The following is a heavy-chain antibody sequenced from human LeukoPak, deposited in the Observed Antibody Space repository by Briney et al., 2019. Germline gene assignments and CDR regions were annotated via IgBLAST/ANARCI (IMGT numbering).Heavy chain of an antibody. V-gene: IGHV3-23*01. D-gene: IGHD3-3*01. CDR1: GFTFSSYA. Sequence: QPGGSLRLSCAASGFTFSSYAMSWVRQAPGKGLEWVSAISGSGGSTYYADSVKGRFTISRDNSKNTLYLQMNSLRAEDTAVYYCAKGSLFGVVRVVYFDYWGQGTLVTVSS. CDR2: ISGSGGST. CDR3: AKGSLFGVVRVVYFDY. J-gene: IGHJ4*02.